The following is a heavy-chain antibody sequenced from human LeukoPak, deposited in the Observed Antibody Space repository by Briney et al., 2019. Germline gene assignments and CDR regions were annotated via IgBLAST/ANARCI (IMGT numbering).Heavy chain of an antibody. J-gene: IGHJ4*02. CDR1: GGTFSIYA. Sequence: ASVNVSSTASGGTFSIYAISWVRQAPGQGLEWMGGIIPIFGTASYAQKFQGRVTITADESTSTAYMELSSLRSEDTAVYYCARGGYVRDLKDWGQGTLVTVSS. V-gene: IGHV1-69*13. CDR3: ARGGYVRDLKD. D-gene: IGHD3-10*02. CDR2: IIPIFGTA.